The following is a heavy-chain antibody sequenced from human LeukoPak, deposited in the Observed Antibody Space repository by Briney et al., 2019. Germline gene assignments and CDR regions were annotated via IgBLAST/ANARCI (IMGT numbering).Heavy chain of an antibody. CDR2: ISNDGSDT. V-gene: IGHV3-74*01. D-gene: IGHD4-23*01. J-gene: IGHJ4*02. Sequence: GGSLRLSCAASGFSFSYYWMHWVRQAPGEGLVWLSRISNDGSDTRHADAVKGRFTISRDNAKNTLYLQMNGLGVEDTAVYYCARDMDEDYSGNTLDYWGRGTLVTVSS. CDR1: GFSFSYYW. CDR3: ARDMDEDYSGNTLDY.